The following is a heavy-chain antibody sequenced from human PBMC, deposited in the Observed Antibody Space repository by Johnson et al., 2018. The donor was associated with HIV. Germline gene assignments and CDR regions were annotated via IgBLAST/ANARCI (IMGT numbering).Heavy chain of an antibody. CDR3: AKGMAARPPGDAFDI. Sequence: GGGLVQPGGSLRLSCAASGFSFSFYWMSWVRQAPGKGLEWVANIKQDGSERYYVDSVKGRFTISRANAKNSLYLQMNSLRAEDTALYYCAKGMAARPPGDAFDIWGQGTMVTVSS. CDR2: IKQDGSER. D-gene: IGHD6-6*01. CDR1: GFSFSFYW. J-gene: IGHJ3*02. V-gene: IGHV3-7*03.